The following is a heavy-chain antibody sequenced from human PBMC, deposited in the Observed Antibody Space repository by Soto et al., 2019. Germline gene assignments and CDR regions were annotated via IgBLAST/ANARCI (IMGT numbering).Heavy chain of an antibody. Sequence: PRGSLILSWAASGFIFSSYAMSWVRQAPGKGLEWVSAISGSGGSTYYADSVKGRFTISRDNSKNTMYLQMNSLRAEDTAVYYCTKDFYCSGNSCSPSRWYMDVWGKGTTVTVSS. D-gene: IGHD2-2*01. CDR2: ISGSGGST. CDR1: GFIFSSYA. CDR3: TKDFYCSGNSCSPSRWYMDV. J-gene: IGHJ6*03. V-gene: IGHV3-23*01.